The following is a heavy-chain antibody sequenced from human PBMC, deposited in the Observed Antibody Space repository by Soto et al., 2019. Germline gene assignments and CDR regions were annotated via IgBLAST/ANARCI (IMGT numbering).Heavy chain of an antibody. J-gene: IGHJ4*02. D-gene: IGHD3-22*01. V-gene: IGHV3-33*01. CDR2: IWYDGSNK. CDR3: ARGRSDYDSSGYHLDY. CDR1: GFTFSSYG. Sequence: SGGSLRLSCAASGFTFSSYGMHWVRQAPGKGLEWVAVIWYDGSNKYYADSVKGRFTISRDNSKNTLYLQMNSLRAEDTAVYYCARGRSDYDSSGYHLDYWGQGTLVTVSS.